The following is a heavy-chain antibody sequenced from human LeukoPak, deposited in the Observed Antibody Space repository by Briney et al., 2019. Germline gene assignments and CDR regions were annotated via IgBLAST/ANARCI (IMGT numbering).Heavy chain of an antibody. CDR3: ARDSTRSYYYDSSGFTVGLGY. V-gene: IGHV4-39*02. CDR2: IYYSGST. D-gene: IGHD3-22*01. CDR1: GGSISSSSYY. Sequence: SGTLSLTCTVSGGSISSSSYYWGWIRQPPGKGLEWIVSIYYSGSTYYNPSLKSRVTISVDTSKNQFSLKLSSVTAADTAVYYCARDSTRSYYYDSSGFTVGLGYWGQGTLVTVSS. J-gene: IGHJ4*02.